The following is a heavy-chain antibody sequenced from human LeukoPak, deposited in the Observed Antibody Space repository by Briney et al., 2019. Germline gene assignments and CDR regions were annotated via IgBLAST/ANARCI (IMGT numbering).Heavy chain of an antibody. V-gene: IGHV3-66*01. J-gene: IGHJ4*02. D-gene: IGHD5-18*01. Sequence: GGSLRLSCAASGFTVSSNYMSWVRQAPGKGLEWVSVIYSGGSTYYADSVKGRFTISRDNSKNTLYLQMNSLRAEDTAVYYCARDGDTAMGSYFNYWGQGTLVTVSS. CDR1: GFTVSSNY. CDR3: ARDGDTAMGSYFNY. CDR2: IYSGGST.